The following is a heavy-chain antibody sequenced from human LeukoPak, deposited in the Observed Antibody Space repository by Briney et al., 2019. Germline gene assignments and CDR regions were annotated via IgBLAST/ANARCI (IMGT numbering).Heavy chain of an antibody. D-gene: IGHD3-22*01. CDR3: ARGFSTYYYDSSGYQDY. CDR1: GFTFSSYS. CDR2: ISSSSSYI. J-gene: IGHJ4*02. V-gene: IGHV3-21*01. Sequence: GGSLRLSCAASGFTFSSYSMNWVRQAPGKGLEWVSSISSSSSYIYYADSVKRRFTISRDNAKNSLYLQMNSLRAEDTAVYYCARGFSTYYYDSSGYQDYWGQGTLVTVSS.